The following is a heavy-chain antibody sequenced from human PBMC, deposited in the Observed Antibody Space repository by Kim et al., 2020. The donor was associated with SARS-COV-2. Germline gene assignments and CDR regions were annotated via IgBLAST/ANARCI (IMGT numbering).Heavy chain of an antibody. CDR2: ISDNGGFK. V-gene: IGHV3-23*01. J-gene: IGHJ4*02. CDR3: AKARGSGSHTGHHFDS. CDR1: GFSFTTHA. Sequence: GSLRLSCAASGFSFTTHAMNWVRQAPGKGLEWVSGISDNGGFKYCADSVKGRFTISRDNFKNTVYLQMNSLRTEDTAVYFCAKARGSGSHTGHHFDSWGQGTLVTISS. D-gene: IGHD3-10*01.